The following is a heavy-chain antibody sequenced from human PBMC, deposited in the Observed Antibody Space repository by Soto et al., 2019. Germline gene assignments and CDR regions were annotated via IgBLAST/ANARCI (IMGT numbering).Heavy chain of an antibody. D-gene: IGHD3-10*01. J-gene: IGHJ6*02. CDR3: ARDQGGGPLDYDGMDV. CDR1: GFTFSSYG. Sequence: QVQLVESGGGVVQPGRSLRLSCAASGFTFSSYGMHWVRQAPGKGLEWVAVIWYDGSNKYYADSVKGRFTISRDNSKNPLYLPMNRLRAEVTAVYYCARDQGGGPLDYDGMDVWGQGTTVTVSS. V-gene: IGHV3-33*01. CDR2: IWYDGSNK.